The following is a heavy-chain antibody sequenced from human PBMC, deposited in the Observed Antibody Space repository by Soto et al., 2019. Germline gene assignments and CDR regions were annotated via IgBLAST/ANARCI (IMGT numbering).Heavy chain of an antibody. Sequence: QVQLQESGPGLVKPSETLSLTCTVSGGSISSYYWSWIRQPPGKGLEWIGYIYYSGSTNYNPSLKSRVTISVDTSKNQFSLKLSSVTAADTAVYYCARSTVTKADYYYYMDVWGKGTTVTVSS. D-gene: IGHD4-17*01. CDR3: ARSTVTKADYYYYMDV. V-gene: IGHV4-59*01. CDR2: IYYSGST. J-gene: IGHJ6*03. CDR1: GGSISSYY.